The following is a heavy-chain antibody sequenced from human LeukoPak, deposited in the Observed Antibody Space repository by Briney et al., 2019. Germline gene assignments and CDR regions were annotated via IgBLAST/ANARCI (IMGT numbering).Heavy chain of an antibody. CDR2: ISSSGSTI. CDR3: ARDGYSYGYRYYYGMDV. D-gene: IGHD5-18*01. CDR1: GFTFSDYY. Sequence: GSLRLSCAASGFTFSDYYMSWIRQAPGKGLEWVSYISSSGSTIYYADSVKGRFTISRDNAKNTLYLQMNSLRAEDTAVYYCARDGYSYGYRYYYGMDVWGQGTTVTVSS. V-gene: IGHV3-11*04. J-gene: IGHJ6*02.